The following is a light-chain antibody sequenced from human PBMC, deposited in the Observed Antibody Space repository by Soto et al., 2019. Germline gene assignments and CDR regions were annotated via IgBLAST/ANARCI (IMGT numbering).Light chain of an antibody. CDR2: KAS. Sequence: DIQMTQSPSTLSASVGDRVTITCRASQSVGTYLAWFQQRPGKAPKGLISKASTLESGAPSRFTGSGSGTEFALTITSLQPEDFATYYCQQYNSYPYTFGQGTKLEIK. V-gene: IGKV1-5*03. J-gene: IGKJ2*01. CDR3: QQYNSYPYT. CDR1: QSVGTY.